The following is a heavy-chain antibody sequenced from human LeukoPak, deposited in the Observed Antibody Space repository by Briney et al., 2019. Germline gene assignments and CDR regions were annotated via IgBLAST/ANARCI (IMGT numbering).Heavy chain of an antibody. J-gene: IGHJ4*02. CDR2: ISNDGRNE. V-gene: IGHV3-30*03. Sequence: GSLRLSCAASGFAFSSYAMQWVRQAPGKGLEWVTVISNDGRNEYYADSVKGRFTISRDNSQNTLYLQMNSLRAEDTAVYYCARNSGGRRYYFTEWGQGTLVTVSS. D-gene: IGHD3-10*01. CDR3: ARNSGGRRYYFTE. CDR1: GFAFSSYA.